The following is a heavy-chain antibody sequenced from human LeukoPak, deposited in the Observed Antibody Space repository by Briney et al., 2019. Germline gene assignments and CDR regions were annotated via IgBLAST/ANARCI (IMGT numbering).Heavy chain of an antibody. CDR3: ATSIYYESSGYYYAPYYFDY. J-gene: IGHJ4*02. CDR1: GYTFTSYD. CDR2: MNPNSGNT. Sequence: ASVKVSCKASGYTFTSYDINWVRQATGQGLEWMGWMNPNSGNTGYAQKFQGRVSTTRNTSISTAYMELSSLRSEDTAVYYCATSIYYESSGYYYAPYYFDYWGQGTLVTVSS. D-gene: IGHD3-22*01. V-gene: IGHV1-8*01.